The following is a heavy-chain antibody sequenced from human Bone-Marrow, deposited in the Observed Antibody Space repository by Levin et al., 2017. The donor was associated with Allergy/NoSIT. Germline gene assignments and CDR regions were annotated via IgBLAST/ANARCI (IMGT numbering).Heavy chain of an antibody. Sequence: LAGGSLRLSCTASGFTSGFTFGDYALSWVRQAPGKGLEWVGFIRGTPYGATTDYAASVKGRFVISRDDSKNIAHLQMNSLRTEDTATYYCTAFWRGYYGVPGDWGQGSLVTVSS. V-gene: IGHV3-49*04. J-gene: IGHJ1*01. CDR3: TAFWRGYYGVPGD. CDR1: GFTSGFTFGDYA. CDR2: IRGTPYGATT. D-gene: IGHD3-3*01.